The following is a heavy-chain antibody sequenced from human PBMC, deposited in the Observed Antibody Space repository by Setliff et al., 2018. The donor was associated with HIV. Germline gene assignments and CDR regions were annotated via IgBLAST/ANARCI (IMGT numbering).Heavy chain of an antibody. D-gene: IGHD6-13*01. CDR3: ARDYSSPYFDS. CDR2: INWSGGST. Sequence: GESLKISCAASGFTFDDFGMSWVRQAPGKGLVWVSTINWSGGSTSHADSVKGRFTISRDNSKNSLYLQMNSLRTEDTALYYCARDYSSPYFDSWGQGTLVTVSS. J-gene: IGHJ4*02. CDR1: GFTFDDFG. V-gene: IGHV3-20*04.